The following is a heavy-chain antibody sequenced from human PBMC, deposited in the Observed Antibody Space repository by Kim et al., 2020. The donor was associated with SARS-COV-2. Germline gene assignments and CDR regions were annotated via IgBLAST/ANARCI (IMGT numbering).Heavy chain of an antibody. D-gene: IGHD3-10*01. CDR3: AKDRAYGSGSYYNTYYYGMDV. CDR1: GFTFSSYA. Sequence: GGSLRLSCAASGFTFSSYAMSWVHQAPGKGLEWVSAISGSGGSTYYADSMKGRFTISRDNSKNTLYLQMNSLRAEDTAVYYCAKDRAYGSGSYYNTYYYGMDVWGQGTTVTVSS. CDR2: ISGSGGST. J-gene: IGHJ6*02. V-gene: IGHV3-23*01.